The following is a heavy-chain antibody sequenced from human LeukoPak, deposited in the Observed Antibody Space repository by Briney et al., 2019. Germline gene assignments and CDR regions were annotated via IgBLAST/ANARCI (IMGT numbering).Heavy chain of an antibody. CDR3: AKGSRSSRPYYFGF. Sequence: GGSLRLSCAASGFPFSTYAMSWVRQAPGKGLEWVSAITDSGGDTYHADSVKGRFTISRDNSKNTLYLQMNSLRVEDTAVYYCAKGSRSSRPYYFGFWGQGTLVTVSS. V-gene: IGHV3-23*01. D-gene: IGHD6-6*01. CDR1: GFPFSTYA. CDR2: ITDSGGDT. J-gene: IGHJ4*02.